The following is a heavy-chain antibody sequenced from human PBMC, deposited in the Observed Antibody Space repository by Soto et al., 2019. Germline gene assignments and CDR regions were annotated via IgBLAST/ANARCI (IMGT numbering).Heavy chain of an antibody. V-gene: IGHV3-66*02. CDR1: GFTVSSNY. CDR3: ARDTGDTAMDWALILDY. D-gene: IGHD5-18*01. J-gene: IGHJ4*02. Sequence: GGSLRLSCAASGFTVSSNYMSWVRQAPGKGLEWVLVTYSGGSTYYADSVKGRFTISRDNSKNTLYLQMNSLRAEDTAVYYCARDTGDTAMDWALILDYWGQGTLVTVSS. CDR2: TYSGGST.